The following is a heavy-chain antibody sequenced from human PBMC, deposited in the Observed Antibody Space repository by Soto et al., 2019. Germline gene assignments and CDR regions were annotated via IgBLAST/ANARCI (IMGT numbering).Heavy chain of an antibody. D-gene: IGHD4-4*01. CDR1: GYTFTNYA. V-gene: IGHV1-3*01. CDR3: ARDGGTYTKNFDY. J-gene: IGHJ4*02. CDR2: INAGNDDT. Sequence: ASVKVSCKASGYTFTNYAMHWVRQAPGQRLEWMGWINAGNDDTQFSQKFQGRVTITRDTSASTAYMELSNLISEDTAVYYCARDGGTYTKNFDYWGQGTLATVSS.